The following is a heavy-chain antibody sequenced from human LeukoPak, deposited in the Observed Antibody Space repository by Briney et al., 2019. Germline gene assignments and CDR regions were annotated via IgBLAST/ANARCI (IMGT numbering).Heavy chain of an antibody. J-gene: IGHJ4*02. V-gene: IGHV4-34*12. D-gene: IGHD2-8*01. CDR1: GGSFSGYY. Sequence: SETLSLTCVVDGGSFSGYYWTWIRQPPGKGLEWIGEIIHSGRTNYNPSLESRVTLLVDTPKNQFSLKLSSVTAADTAVYYCARGTVLMHYATFDSWGQGTLVTVSS. CDR2: IIHSGRT. CDR3: ARGTVLMHYATFDS.